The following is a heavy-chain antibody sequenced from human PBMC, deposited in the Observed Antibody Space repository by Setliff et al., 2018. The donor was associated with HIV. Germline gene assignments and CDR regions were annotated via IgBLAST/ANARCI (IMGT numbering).Heavy chain of an antibody. CDR2: INTYNGNI. V-gene: IGHV1-18*01. CDR1: GYNFVGYG. D-gene: IGHD2-21*01. J-gene: IGHJ5*02. CDR3: ARGGPARVAVLYWFDP. Sequence: ASVKVSCKASGYNFVGYGINWLRQATGQGIEWMGWINTYNGNIKYGQEFQGSVTMTTDTSTSTVIMELRNLRSDDTAVYLVARGGPARVAVLYWFDPWGQGTLVTVSS.